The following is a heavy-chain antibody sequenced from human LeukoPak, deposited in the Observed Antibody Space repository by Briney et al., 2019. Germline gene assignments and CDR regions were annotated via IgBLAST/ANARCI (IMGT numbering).Heavy chain of an antibody. V-gene: IGHV3-23*01. J-gene: IGHJ4*02. CDR2: IGGST. Sequence: GGSLRLSCAATGFTFSSYAMTWVRQAPGKGLEWVSAIGGSTYYADSVKGRFTISRDNSENALYLQMNSLRAEDTAVYYCAKQYSGGWYYFDYWGQGTLVTVSS. CDR3: AKQYSGGWYYFDY. CDR1: GFTFSSYA. D-gene: IGHD6-19*01.